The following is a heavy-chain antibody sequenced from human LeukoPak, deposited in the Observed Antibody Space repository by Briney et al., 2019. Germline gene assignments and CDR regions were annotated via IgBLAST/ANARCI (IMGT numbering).Heavy chain of an antibody. D-gene: IGHD4-17*01. CDR3: ARMRSVTSRSYYYYYMDV. J-gene: IGHJ6*03. CDR2: IYYSGST. Sequence: SETLSLTCTVSGGSISSYYWSWIRQPPGKGLEWIGYIYYSGSTNYNPSLKSRVTISVDTSKNQFSLKLSSVTAADTAVYYCARMRSVTSRSYYYYYMDVWGKGTTVTVSS. CDR1: GGSISSYY. V-gene: IGHV4-59*01.